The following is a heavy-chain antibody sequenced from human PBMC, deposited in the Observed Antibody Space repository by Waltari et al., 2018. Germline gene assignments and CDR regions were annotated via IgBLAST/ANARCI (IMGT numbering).Heavy chain of an antibody. D-gene: IGHD4-4*01. V-gene: IGHV3-23*03. J-gene: IGHJ6*02. CDR2: IYSGGST. CDR3: ARERDYSTDYYYGMDV. CDR1: GFTFSSYA. Sequence: EVQLLESGGGLVQPGGSLRLSCAASGFTFSSYAMSWVRQAPGKGLEWVSVIYSGGSTYYADSVKGRFTISRDNSKNTLYLQMNSLRSEDTAVYYCARERDYSTDYYYGMDVWGQGTTVTVSS.